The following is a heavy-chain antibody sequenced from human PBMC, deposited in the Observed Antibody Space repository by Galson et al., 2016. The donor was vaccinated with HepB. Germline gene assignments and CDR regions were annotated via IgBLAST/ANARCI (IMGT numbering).Heavy chain of an antibody. V-gene: IGHV3-30-3*01. CDR1: GFTFSTYA. J-gene: IGHJ2*01. CDR2: ISYDGSNK. Sequence: SLRLSCAASGFTFSTYAMHWVRQAPGKGLDWVTVISYDGSNKYYADSVKGRFTISRDNSKNTLYLQMNSLRAEDTAVYYCARGEYFDLWGRGTLVTVSS. CDR3: ARGEYFDL.